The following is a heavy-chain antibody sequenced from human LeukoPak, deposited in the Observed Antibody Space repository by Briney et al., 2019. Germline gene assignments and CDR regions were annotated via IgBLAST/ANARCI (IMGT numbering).Heavy chain of an antibody. Sequence: SETLSLTCTVSGGSISSSNYYWGWIRQSPGKGLEWIGSISYSGRTHYNPSLKSRVSISVDTSNNHFSLKLASVTAADTSVFYCASLVGVTDYFDYWGQGTLVTVSS. D-gene: IGHD1-26*01. CDR2: ISYSGRT. CDR1: GGSISSSNYY. J-gene: IGHJ4*02. V-gene: IGHV4-39*02. CDR3: ASLVGVTDYFDY.